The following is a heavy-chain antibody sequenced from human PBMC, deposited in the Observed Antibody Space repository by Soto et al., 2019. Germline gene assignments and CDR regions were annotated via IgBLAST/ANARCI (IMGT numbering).Heavy chain of an antibody. Sequence: EVQLVESGGGLVQPGGSLRLSCAASGFTFSSYSMNWVRQAPGKGLEWVSYISSSSSTIYYADSVKGRFTISRDNAKNSLYLQMNSLRAEDTAVYYCARDEKGGYDSCWFAPWGQGTLVTVSS. CDR2: ISSSSSTI. D-gene: IGHD5-12*01. V-gene: IGHV3-48*01. CDR3: ARDEKGGYDSCWFAP. J-gene: IGHJ5*02. CDR1: GFTFSSYS.